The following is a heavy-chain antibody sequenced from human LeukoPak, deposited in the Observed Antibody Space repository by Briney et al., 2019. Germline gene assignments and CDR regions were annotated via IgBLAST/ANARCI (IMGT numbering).Heavy chain of an antibody. CDR2: INPNSGGT. CDR3: ATQYSSGWYYFDH. D-gene: IGHD6-19*01. V-gene: IGHV1-2*02. CDR1: GYTFTGYY. J-gene: IGHJ4*02. Sequence: ASVKVSCKASGYTFTGYYMHWVRQAPGQGLEWMGWINPNSGGTNYAQKFQGRVTMTRDTSISTAYMELSRLRSDDTAVYYCATQYSSGWYYFDHWGQGTLVTVSS.